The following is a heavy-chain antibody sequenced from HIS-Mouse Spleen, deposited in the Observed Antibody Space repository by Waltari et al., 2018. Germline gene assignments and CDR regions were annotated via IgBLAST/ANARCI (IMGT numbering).Heavy chain of an antibody. V-gene: IGHV4-39*07. D-gene: IGHD6-13*01. J-gene: IGHJ2*01. Sequence: QLQLQESGPGLVTPSETLSLTCTVSVGSISSSSYYWGRIRQPPGKGLEWIGSIYYSGSTYYNPSLKSRVTISVDTSKNQFSLKLSSVTAADTAVYYCAREIPYSSSWYDWYFDLWGRGTLVTVSS. CDR3: AREIPYSSSWYDWYFDL. CDR1: VGSISSSSYY. CDR2: IYYSGST.